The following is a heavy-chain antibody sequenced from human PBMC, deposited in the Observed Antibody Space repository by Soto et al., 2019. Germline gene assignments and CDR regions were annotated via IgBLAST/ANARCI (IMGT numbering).Heavy chain of an antibody. V-gene: IGHV1-18*01. CDR2: INTYNGNT. J-gene: IGHJ4*02. CDR3: ARGSSPVDFDY. CDR1: GYTFTNYG. Sequence: QVQLVQSGGEVKKPGASVKVSCKASGYTFTNYGVNRVRQAPGQGLEWMGWINTYNGNTNYAQRLQGRVTLTTDTSTRTAYMELRSLTSDDTAVYYCARGSSPVDFDYWGQGTLVTVSS. D-gene: IGHD6-13*01.